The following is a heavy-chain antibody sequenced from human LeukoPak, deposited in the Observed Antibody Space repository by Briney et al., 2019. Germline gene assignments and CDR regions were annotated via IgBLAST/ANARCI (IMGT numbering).Heavy chain of an antibody. CDR2: MNPNSGNT. J-gene: IGHJ5*02. Sequence: ASVKVSCKASGYTFTSYDINWVRQATGQGLEWMGWMNPNSGNTGYAQKFQGRVTMTRNTSISTAYMELSSLRSEDTAVYYCARYYLEMATISADNWFDPWGQGTLVTVSS. V-gene: IGHV1-8*01. CDR3: ARYYLEMATISADNWFDP. CDR1: GYTFTSYD. D-gene: IGHD5-24*01.